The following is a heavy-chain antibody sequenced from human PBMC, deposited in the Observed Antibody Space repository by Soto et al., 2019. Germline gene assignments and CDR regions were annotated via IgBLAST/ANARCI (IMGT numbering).Heavy chain of an antibody. CDR1: GYSFTDDH. CDR2: INPKSGGT. D-gene: IGHD2-8*01. J-gene: IGHJ6*02. Sequence: ASVKVSCKASGYSFTDDHIHWVRQAPGQGLEWLGRINPKSGGTSTAQKFQGWVTMTTDTSISAASMELTRLTSDDTAIYYCARGDSTDCSNGVCSFFYNHDMDVWGQGTTVTVSS. V-gene: IGHV1-2*04. CDR3: ARGDSTDCSNGVCSFFYNHDMDV.